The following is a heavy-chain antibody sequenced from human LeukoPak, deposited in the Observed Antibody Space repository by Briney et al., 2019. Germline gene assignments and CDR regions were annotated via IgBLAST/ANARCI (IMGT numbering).Heavy chain of an antibody. D-gene: IGHD2-15*01. CDR2: IIPIFGTA. J-gene: IGHJ5*02. V-gene: IGHV1-69*13. Sequence: SVKVSCKASGGTFSSYAISWVRQAPGQGLEWMGGIIPIFGTANYAQKFQGRVTITADESTSIAYMELSSLRSEDTAVYYCARDNPDGYCSGGSCFWFDPWGQGTLVTVSS. CDR3: ARDNPDGYCSGGSCFWFDP. CDR1: GGTFSSYA.